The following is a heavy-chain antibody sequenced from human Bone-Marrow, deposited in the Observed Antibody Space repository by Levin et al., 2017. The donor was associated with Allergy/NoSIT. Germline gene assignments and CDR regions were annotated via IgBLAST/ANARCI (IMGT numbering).Heavy chain of an antibody. Sequence: GGSLRLSCVTSGFTFSTHDVTWVRQAPGKGLEWVSHITAGTTTLYADSVKGRFTISRDNAKNSLYLQMNSLRAEDTAIYYCAARRGYGFGIDYWGQGTLVTVSS. CDR3: AARRGYGFGIDY. CDR2: ITAGTTT. D-gene: IGHD5-12*01. V-gene: IGHV3-69-1*02. J-gene: IGHJ4*02. CDR1: GFTFSTHD.